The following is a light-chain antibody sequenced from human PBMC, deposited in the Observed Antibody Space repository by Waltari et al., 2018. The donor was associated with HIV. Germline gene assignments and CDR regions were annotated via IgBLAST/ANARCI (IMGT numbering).Light chain of an antibody. CDR2: KAS. J-gene: IGKJ1*01. Sequence: DIQMTQSPSLLAASMGDRVTFTCRASQSVSNWLAWYQQTPGRAPKLLIYKASSLESWVASRFSCSGSGAEFTLTIRSLQPDDIATYYCQHYNSYPWTFGQGTKVEIK. V-gene: IGKV1-5*03. CDR1: QSVSNW. CDR3: QHYNSYPWT.